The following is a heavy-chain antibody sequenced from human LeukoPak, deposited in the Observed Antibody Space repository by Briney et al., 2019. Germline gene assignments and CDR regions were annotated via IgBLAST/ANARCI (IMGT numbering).Heavy chain of an antibody. CDR3: ARGIRRNGYSSSWLPQGGAYYYYYMDV. V-gene: IGHV4-34*01. CDR1: GGSFSGDY. Sequence: SETLSLTCAVYGGSFSGDYGSWIRQPPGKGLEWSGEIKHSGSTNYNPSLKSRVAISVDTSKNQFSLKLSSVPAADTAVYYCARGIRRNGYSSSWLPQGGAYYYYYMDVWGKGTTVTVSS. CDR2: IKHSGST. J-gene: IGHJ6*03. D-gene: IGHD6-13*01.